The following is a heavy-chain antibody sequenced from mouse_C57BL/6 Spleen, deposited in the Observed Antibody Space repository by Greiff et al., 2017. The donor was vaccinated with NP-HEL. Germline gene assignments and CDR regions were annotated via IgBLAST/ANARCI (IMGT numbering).Heavy chain of an antibody. V-gene: IGHV1-15*01. CDR1: GYKFPDYE. Sequence: VQLQRSGAGLVRPGASVPLSCRASGYKFPDYEMNWVRQTPLLGREWIGAIDPETVGTAYNQKFKGKAILTEDKSSSTAYMELRSLTSEDSAVYYCTMGLFDYWGQGTTLTVSS. J-gene: IGHJ2*01. CDR3: TMGLFDY. CDR2: IDPETVGT.